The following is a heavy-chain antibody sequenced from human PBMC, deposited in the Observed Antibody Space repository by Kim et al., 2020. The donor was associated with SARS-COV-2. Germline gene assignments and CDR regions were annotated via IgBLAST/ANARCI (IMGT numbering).Heavy chain of an antibody. D-gene: IGHD1-1*01. CDR3: ARLAQLAFDY. CDR2: KTV. V-gene: IGHV3-48*03. J-gene: IGHJ4*02. Sequence: KTVYDADSGKGRITISRDNAKNSLYLQMNSLRVEDTAIYYCARLAQLAFDYWGQGALVTVSS.